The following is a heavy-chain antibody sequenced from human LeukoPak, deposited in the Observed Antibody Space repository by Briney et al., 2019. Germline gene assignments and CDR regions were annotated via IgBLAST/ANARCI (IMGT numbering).Heavy chain of an antibody. J-gene: IGHJ4*02. D-gene: IGHD1-26*01. CDR1: GFTFSNYW. CDR3: ARDILGSYGSY. CDR2: IKQDGSEK. Sequence: GSLRLSCAASGFTFSNYWMSWVRQAPGKGLEWVANIKQDGSEKYYVDSVKGRFTISRDNAKNSLYLQMNSLRAEDTAVYYCARDILGSYGSYWGQGTLVTVSS. V-gene: IGHV3-7*03.